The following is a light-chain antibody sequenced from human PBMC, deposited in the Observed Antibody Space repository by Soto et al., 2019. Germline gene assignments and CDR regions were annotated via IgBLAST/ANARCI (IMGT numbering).Light chain of an antibody. CDR3: AAWDDSLNGRV. J-gene: IGLJ2*01. Sequence: SVLTQPPSASGTPGQRVTISCSGSSSNIGSNTVNWYLQLPGTAPKLLIYSNNQRPSGVPDRFSGSKSGTSASLAISGLQSGDEADYYCAAWDDSLNGRVFGGGTTLTVL. CDR2: SNN. V-gene: IGLV1-44*01. CDR1: SSNIGSNT.